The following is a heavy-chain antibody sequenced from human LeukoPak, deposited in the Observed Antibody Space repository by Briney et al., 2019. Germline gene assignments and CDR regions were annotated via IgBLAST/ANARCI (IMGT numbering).Heavy chain of an antibody. Sequence: GGSLRLSCAASGFTFNSYSMYWVRQAPGKGLEWVSSISSSSSHMFYVDSVKGRFSISRDNANNALYLQMNSLRAEDTAVYYCVRDSGSSYGYYFLHWGQGTLVTVSS. CDR1: GFTFNSYS. V-gene: IGHV3-21*01. CDR3: VRDSGSSYGYYFLH. D-gene: IGHD1-26*01. CDR2: ISSSSSHM. J-gene: IGHJ1*01.